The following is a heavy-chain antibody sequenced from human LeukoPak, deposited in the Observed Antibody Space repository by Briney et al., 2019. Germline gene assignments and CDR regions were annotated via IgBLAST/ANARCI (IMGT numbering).Heavy chain of an antibody. Sequence: GRSLRLSCAASGFTFDDYAMHWVRQAPGKGLEWVSGISWNSGSIGYADSVKGRFTISRDNATNSLYLQMNSLRAEDTAVYYCARDFGGSRDYWGQGTLVTVSS. D-gene: IGHD3-10*01. J-gene: IGHJ4*02. V-gene: IGHV3-9*01. CDR3: ARDFGGSRDY. CDR1: GFTFDDYA. CDR2: ISWNSGSI.